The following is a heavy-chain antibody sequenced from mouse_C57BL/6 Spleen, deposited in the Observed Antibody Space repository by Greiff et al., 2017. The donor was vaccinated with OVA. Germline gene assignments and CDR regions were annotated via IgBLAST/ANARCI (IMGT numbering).Heavy chain of an antibody. J-gene: IGHJ1*03. V-gene: IGHV1-18*01. Sequence: EVQLQQSGPELVKPGASVKIPCKASGYTFTDYNMAWVKQSHGKSLEWIGDINPNHGGTLYNQKFKGKATLTVDKSSSTAYMELRSLTSEDTAVYYCARGFHWYFDVWGTGTTVTVSS. CDR1: GYTFTDYN. CDR3: ARGFHWYFDV. CDR2: INPNHGGT.